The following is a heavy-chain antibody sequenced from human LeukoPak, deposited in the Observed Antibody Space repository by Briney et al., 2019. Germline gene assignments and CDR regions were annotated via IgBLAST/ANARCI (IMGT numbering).Heavy chain of an antibody. V-gene: IGHV4-38-2*01. CDR3: ARVNWICDY. D-gene: IGHD1-20*01. J-gene: IGHJ4*02. CDR2: TYRSGST. Sequence: SETLSLTCAVSGYSISNGYHWGWVRQPPGEGLEWIGSTYRSGSTYYNPSLKSRVTISVDTSKNHFSLRLSSVTAADTAVYYCARVNWICDYWGQGTLVTVSS. CDR1: GYSISNGYH.